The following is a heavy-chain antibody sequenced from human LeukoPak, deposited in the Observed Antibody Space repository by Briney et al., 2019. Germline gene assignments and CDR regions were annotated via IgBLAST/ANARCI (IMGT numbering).Heavy chain of an antibody. D-gene: IGHD6-13*01. V-gene: IGHV3-30*02. Sequence: GGSLRLSCAASGFTFSSYGMHWVRQAPGKGLEWVAFIRYDGSNKYYADSVKGRFTISRDDSKNTLYLQMNSLRAEDTAVYYCAKATATYSSSWSHDYWGQGTLVTVSS. CDR3: AKATATYSSSWSHDY. J-gene: IGHJ4*02. CDR2: IRYDGSNK. CDR1: GFTFSSYG.